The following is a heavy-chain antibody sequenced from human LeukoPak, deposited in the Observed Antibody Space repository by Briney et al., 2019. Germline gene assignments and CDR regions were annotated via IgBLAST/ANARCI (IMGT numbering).Heavy chain of an antibody. J-gene: IGHJ3*02. D-gene: IGHD3-10*01. Sequence: GGSLRLSCAASGFTFNTYEMNWVRQAPGKGLEWVSYIGSSGSPRYYADSVKGRFTISRDNAKNLLYLQMNSLRVEDTAIYYCVREDSVDALDIWGQGTMVIVSS. CDR3: VREDSVDALDI. CDR2: IGSSGSPR. CDR1: GFTFNTYE. V-gene: IGHV3-48*03.